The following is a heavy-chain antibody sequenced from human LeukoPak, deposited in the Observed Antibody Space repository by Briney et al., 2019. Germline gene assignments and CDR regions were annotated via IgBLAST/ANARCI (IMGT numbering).Heavy chain of an antibody. V-gene: IGHV3-53*01. CDR3: ARDIAYDSSGYYSPHFDY. CDR1: GFTVSSNY. D-gene: IGHD3-22*01. CDR2: IYSGGST. Sequence: PGGSLRLSCAASGFTVSSNYMSWVRQAPGKGLEWVSVIYSGGSTYYADSVKGRFTISRDNSKNTLYLHMSSLRAEDTAVYYCARDIAYDSSGYYSPHFDYWGQGTLVTVSS. J-gene: IGHJ4*02.